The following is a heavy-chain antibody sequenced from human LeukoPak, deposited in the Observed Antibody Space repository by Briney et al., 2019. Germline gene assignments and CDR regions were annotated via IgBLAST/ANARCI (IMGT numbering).Heavy chain of an antibody. CDR3: ARGDYVWGSYRSHHFDY. Sequence: SETLSLTCAVYGGSFSGYYWSWIRQPPGKGLEWIGEINHSGSTNYNPSRKSRVTISEDTSKNHFSLKLSSVTAADTAVYYCARGDYVWGSYRSHHFDYWGQGTLVTVSS. J-gene: IGHJ4*02. D-gene: IGHD3-16*02. CDR2: INHSGST. CDR1: GGSFSGYY. V-gene: IGHV4-34*01.